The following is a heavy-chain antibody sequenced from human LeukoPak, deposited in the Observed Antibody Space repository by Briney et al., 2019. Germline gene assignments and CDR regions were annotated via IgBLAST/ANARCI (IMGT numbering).Heavy chain of an antibody. Sequence: SGTLSLTCAVSGGSISSSTWWSWVRLPPGKGLEWIGEIFHSGSTNLNPSLKSRLTMSVDESKHEFSLKLTSVTAADTAVYYCASGGLVSRYLDHWGQGTLVTVSS. CDR1: GGSISSSTW. CDR3: ASGGLVSRYLDH. D-gene: IGHD3-9*01. J-gene: IGHJ4*02. CDR2: IFHSGST. V-gene: IGHV4-4*02.